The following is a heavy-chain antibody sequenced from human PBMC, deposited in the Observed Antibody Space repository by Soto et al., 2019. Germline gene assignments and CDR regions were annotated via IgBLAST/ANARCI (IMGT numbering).Heavy chain of an antibody. Sequence: QVQLVQSGAEVKKPGSSVKVSCKASGGTFSTYGISWVRQAPGQGLEWMGGIVPIFATANYAQKFQGRVTITADESTSTAYMELSSLRSEDTAVYYCARVGTYDSESRGYSDAFDIWGQGTMVTVSS. CDR2: IVPIFATA. J-gene: IGHJ3*02. CDR3: ARVGTYDSESRGYSDAFDI. V-gene: IGHV1-69*01. D-gene: IGHD3-22*01. CDR1: GGTFSTYG.